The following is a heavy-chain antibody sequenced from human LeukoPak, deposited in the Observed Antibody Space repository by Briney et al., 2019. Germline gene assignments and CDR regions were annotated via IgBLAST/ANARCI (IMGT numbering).Heavy chain of an antibody. CDR1: GFTFSSYG. CDR3: AKDHCGGNSGYFDY. J-gene: IGHJ4*02. D-gene: IGHD4-23*01. CDR2: ISGSGGST. V-gene: IGHV3-23*01. Sequence: HPGGSLRLSCAASGFTFSSYGMSWVRQAPGKGLEWVSAISGSGGSTYYADSVKGRFTISRDNSKNTLYLQMNSLRAEDTAVYYCAKDHCGGNSGYFDYWGQGTLVTVSS.